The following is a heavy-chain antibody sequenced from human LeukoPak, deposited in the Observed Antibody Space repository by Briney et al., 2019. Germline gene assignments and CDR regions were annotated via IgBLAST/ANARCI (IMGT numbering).Heavy chain of an antibody. D-gene: IGHD3-22*01. CDR2: ISGYNGNT. V-gene: IGHV1-18*01. J-gene: IGHJ4*02. CDR3: ARVSLDSSGYYLNY. CDR1: GYTFTNYG. Sequence: ASVKVSCTASGYTFTNYGISWVRQAPGQGLEWMGWISGYNGNTKYTENLQGRVTMTTDTSTSTAYMELRSLRSDDTAVYYCARVSLDSSGYYLNYWGQGTLVTVSS.